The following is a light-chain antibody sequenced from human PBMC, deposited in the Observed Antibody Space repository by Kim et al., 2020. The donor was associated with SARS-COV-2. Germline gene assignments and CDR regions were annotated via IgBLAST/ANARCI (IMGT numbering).Light chain of an antibody. J-gene: IGKJ5*01. V-gene: IGKV3-15*01. CDR2: DAS. Sequence: SPGERADLSGRTRQSVSSKCAWYQQKPGQGPRLLIYDASTRASGIPARFIGSGSGTEFTLTIFRLQSEDFALYYCQQYSDWPPITFGQGTRLEIK. CDR3: QQYSDWPPIT. CDR1: QSVSSK.